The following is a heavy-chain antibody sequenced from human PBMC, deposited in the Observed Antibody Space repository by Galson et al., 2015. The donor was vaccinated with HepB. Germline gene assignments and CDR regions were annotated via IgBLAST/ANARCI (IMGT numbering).Heavy chain of an antibody. J-gene: IGHJ6*02. V-gene: IGHV3-15*01. Sequence: SLRLSCAASGFNFINAWMSWVRQAPGKGLEWVGRIKSKTDGGTTDYAAPVQGRFTISRDDSKNMLYLQMNGLETEDTAVYSCTTLAGAYYGMGVWGQGTTVTVSS. CDR2: IKSKTDGGTT. CDR1: GFNFINAW. CDR3: TTLAGAYYGMGV. D-gene: IGHD6-19*01.